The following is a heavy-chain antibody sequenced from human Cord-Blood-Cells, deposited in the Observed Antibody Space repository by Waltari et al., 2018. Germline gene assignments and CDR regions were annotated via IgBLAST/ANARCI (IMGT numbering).Heavy chain of an antibody. CDR1: GFTFSSYG. V-gene: IGHV3-30*18. D-gene: IGHD1-26*01. CDR2: ISYDGSNK. CDR3: AKAGFSVSYSLDY. J-gene: IGHJ4*02. Sequence: QVQLVESGGGVVQPGRSLRLSCAASGFTFSSYGMHWVRQAPGKGLEWVAVISYDGSNKDYADSLKGRFTISSDNSKNTLYLKRNSLRAEDTAVYYCAKAGFSVSYSLDYWGQGTLVTVSS.